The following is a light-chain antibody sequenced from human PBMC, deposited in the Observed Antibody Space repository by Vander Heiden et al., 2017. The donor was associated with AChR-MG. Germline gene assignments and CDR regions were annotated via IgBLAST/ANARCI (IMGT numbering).Light chain of an antibody. V-gene: IGKV4-1*01. CDR1: QSVFYSSTNRNY. CDR3: QQYYTTPYT. CDR2: WAS. Sequence: IWMNQFPDAQAGSLGERATIRCKSSQSVFYSSTNRNYLAWYQQKPGQPPKLLIYWASTRESGVPDRFSGSGSGTEFTLTISGLQAEDVAVYYCQQYYTTPYTFGQGTKLEIK. J-gene: IGKJ2*01.